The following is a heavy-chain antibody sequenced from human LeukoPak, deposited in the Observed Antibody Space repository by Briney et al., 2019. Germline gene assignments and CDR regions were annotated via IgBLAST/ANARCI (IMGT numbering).Heavy chain of an antibody. CDR3: ARGDYDSSGYSPRLDAFDI. Sequence: ASVKVSCKASGYTFTSYYMHWVRQAPGQGLEWMGIINPSGGSTSYAQKFQGRVTMTRDTSTSTVYMELSSLRSEDTAVYYCARGDYDSSGYSPRLDAFDIWGQGTMVTVSS. J-gene: IGHJ3*02. CDR2: INPSGGST. CDR1: GYTFTSYY. V-gene: IGHV1-46*01. D-gene: IGHD3-22*01.